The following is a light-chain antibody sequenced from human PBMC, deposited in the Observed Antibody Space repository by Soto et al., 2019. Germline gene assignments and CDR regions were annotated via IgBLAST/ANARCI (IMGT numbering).Light chain of an antibody. CDR1: QGVDSD. CDR2: AAS. Sequence: IQMTQSPSSLSASVGDRVTITRRASQGVDSDLSWYQQKPGKAPKLLIYAASSLHSGVPTRFRGSGSGTHFTLTISSLQPEDVATYYCQQSYSTLVLTFGGGTKVELK. J-gene: IGKJ4*01. CDR3: QQSYSTLVLT. V-gene: IGKV1-39*01.